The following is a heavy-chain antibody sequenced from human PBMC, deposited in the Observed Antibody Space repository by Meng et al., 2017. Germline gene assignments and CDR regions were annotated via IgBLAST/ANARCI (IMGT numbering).Heavy chain of an antibody. CDR2: IHTNTGNP. V-gene: IGHV7-4-1*02. CDR1: GYTFTGYA. J-gene: IGHJ4*02. D-gene: IGHD6-19*01. CDR3: ARMGIAVAGTLGWEDY. Sequence: SGSELKKPGALVKFSCKASGYTFTGYAMNWGRQAPGQGLEWMGWIHTNTGNPTYAQGFTGRFVFSLDTSVSTAYLQISSLKAEDTAVYYCARMGIAVAGTLGWEDYWGQGTLVTVSS.